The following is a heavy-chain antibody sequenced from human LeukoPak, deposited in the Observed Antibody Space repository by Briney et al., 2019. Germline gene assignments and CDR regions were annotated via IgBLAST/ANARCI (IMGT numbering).Heavy chain of an antibody. Sequence: GGSLRLSCAASGFSFSSYWMHWVRQAPGKGLVWVTRINSNGRSTSYADSVKGRFTISRDNAKNTLYLEMNNLRAEDTAVYYCTRDVWGDRDNYFDCWGQGTLVTVSS. CDR2: INSNGRST. V-gene: IGHV3-74*01. CDR3: TRDVWGDRDNYFDC. J-gene: IGHJ4*02. D-gene: IGHD2-8*01. CDR1: GFSFSSYW.